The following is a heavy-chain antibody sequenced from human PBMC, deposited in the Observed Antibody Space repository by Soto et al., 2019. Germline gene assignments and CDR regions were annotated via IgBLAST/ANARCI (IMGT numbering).Heavy chain of an antibody. V-gene: IGHV3-30-3*01. D-gene: IGHD2-15*01. CDR1: FG. CDR3: ARGDCSGGSCYPPCGDY. CDR2: ISYDGSNK. J-gene: IGHJ4*02. Sequence: FGGRRVRQNTGKGLEWVAVISYDGSNKYYADSVKGRFTISRDNSKNTLYLQMNSLRAEDTAVYYCARGDCSGGSCYPPCGDYWAQRTLVTVSS.